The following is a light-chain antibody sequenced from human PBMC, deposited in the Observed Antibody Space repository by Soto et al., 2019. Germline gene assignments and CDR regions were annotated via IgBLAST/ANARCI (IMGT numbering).Light chain of an antibody. CDR3: CSYAGSRWV. CDR2: EVI. CDR1: SSDIGIYNL. J-gene: IGLJ3*02. Sequence: QSALTQPASVSGSPGQSITISCSGSSSDIGIYNLVSWYQQHPGKAPKLVIYEVIKRPSGVSDRFSGSKSGNAASLTISGLQSDDEADYYCCSYAGSRWVFGGGTKLTVL. V-gene: IGLV2-23*02.